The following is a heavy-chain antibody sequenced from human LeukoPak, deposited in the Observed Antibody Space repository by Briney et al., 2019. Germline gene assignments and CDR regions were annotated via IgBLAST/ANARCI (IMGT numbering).Heavy chain of an antibody. CDR2: ISGSGGST. CDR3: AKAHGGSYHSGID. D-gene: IGHD1-26*01. V-gene: IGHV3-23*01. Sequence: QSGGSLRLSCAASGFTFSSYAMNWVRQAPGKGLGWVSGISGSGGSTYYADSVKGRFSISRDNSKNTLYLQMNSLRAEDTAVYYCAKAHGGSYHSGIDWGQGTLVTVSS. CDR1: GFTFSSYA. J-gene: IGHJ4*02.